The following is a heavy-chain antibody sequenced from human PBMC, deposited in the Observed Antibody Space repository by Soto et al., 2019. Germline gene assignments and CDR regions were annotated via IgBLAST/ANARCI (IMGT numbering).Heavy chain of an antibody. CDR2: FDPEDGET. V-gene: IGHV1-24*01. J-gene: IGHJ5*02. CDR3: ATDLNSIAVAGNNWFDP. D-gene: IGHD6-19*01. Sequence: SVKVSCKVSGHTLTELSMHWVREAPVKGLEWMGGFDPEDGETIYAQKFQGRVTMTEDTSTDTAYMELSSLRSEDTAVYYCATDLNSIAVAGNNWFDPWGQETLVTVSS. CDR1: GHTLTELS.